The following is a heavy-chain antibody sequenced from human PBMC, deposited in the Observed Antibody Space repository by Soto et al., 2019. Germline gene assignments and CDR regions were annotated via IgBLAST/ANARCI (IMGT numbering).Heavy chain of an antibody. Sequence: SETLSLTCIVAGGSIGGSHYYWGWVRQPPGKGLQWIGTISDSGKIYYNPSLKSRLTISADMSKSQFSLNLISVTAADTAMYYCARHADTSLIKTPLAFDIWGQGTMVT. J-gene: IGHJ3*02. V-gene: IGHV4-39*01. CDR2: ISDSGKI. CDR3: ARHADTSLIKTPLAFDI. CDR1: GGSIGGSHYY. D-gene: IGHD3-16*01.